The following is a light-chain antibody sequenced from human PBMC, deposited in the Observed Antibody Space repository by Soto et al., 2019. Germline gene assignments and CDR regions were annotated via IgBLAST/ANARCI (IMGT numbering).Light chain of an antibody. CDR1: QGISSW. V-gene: IGKV1D-16*01. CDR3: QQYNSYPFT. Sequence: DIQMTQSPSSLSASAGDRVTITCRASQGISSWLAWYQQKPEQAPKSLIYAASSLQTGVPSRFRGSGSGTEFTLTISSLQPEDFATYYCQQYNSYPFTFGGGTKVDIK. J-gene: IGKJ4*01. CDR2: AAS.